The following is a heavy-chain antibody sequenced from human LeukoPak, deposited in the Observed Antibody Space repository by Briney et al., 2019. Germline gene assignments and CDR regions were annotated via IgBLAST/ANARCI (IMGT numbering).Heavy chain of an antibody. D-gene: IGHD6-6*01. Sequence: ASVKVSCKASGFTFTDYYIHWVRQAPGRGLEWLGWINPNSGATNSAQGFQGRVTVTTDTSASTAYMELSGLRSDDTALYYCAREPLSEYSPSAGADFWGQGTLVTVSS. CDR1: GFTFTDYY. V-gene: IGHV1-2*02. CDR3: AREPLSEYSPSAGADF. CDR2: INPNSGAT. J-gene: IGHJ4*02.